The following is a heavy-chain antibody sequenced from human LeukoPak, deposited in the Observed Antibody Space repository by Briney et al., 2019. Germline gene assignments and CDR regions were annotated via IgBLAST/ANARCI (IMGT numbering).Heavy chain of an antibody. CDR1: GFTFSSYT. CDR2: IYYSGST. D-gene: IGHD1-7*01. Sequence: NPGGSLRLSCAASGFTFSSYTMNWVRQPPGKGLEWIGSIYYSGSTYYNPSLKSRVTISVDTSKNQFSLKLSSVTAADTAVYYCASHITGTTYYYYGMDVWGQGTTVTVSS. J-gene: IGHJ6*02. V-gene: IGHV4-39*01. CDR3: ASHITGTTYYYYGMDV.